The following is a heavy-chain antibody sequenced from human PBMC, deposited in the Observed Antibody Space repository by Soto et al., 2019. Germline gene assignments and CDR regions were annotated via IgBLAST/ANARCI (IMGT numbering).Heavy chain of an antibody. CDR3: AKNWNWGSLVH. CDR1: GDSISTDY. Sequence: SETLSLTCTVSGDSISTDYWSWIRQSPGKGLEWIGFIYYGGSTNYNPSLKSRVTIYVDTPKNQFSLKLSSVTAADTAVYYCAKNWNWGSLVHWGQGTLVTVS. V-gene: IGHV4-59*08. CDR2: IYYGGST. D-gene: IGHD7-27*01. J-gene: IGHJ4*02.